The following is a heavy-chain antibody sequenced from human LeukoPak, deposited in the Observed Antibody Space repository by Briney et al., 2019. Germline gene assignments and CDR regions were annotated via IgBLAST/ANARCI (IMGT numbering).Heavy chain of an antibody. J-gene: IGHJ4*02. Sequence: ASVKVSCKASGGTFSSYAISWVRQAPGQGLEWMGIINPTGGSTSYAQKFQGRVTMTRDTSTSTVYMELSSLRSEDTAMYYCARGRGANDYWGQGTLVTVSS. CDR2: INPTGGST. CDR1: GGTFSSYA. V-gene: IGHV1-46*01. CDR3: ARGRGANDY.